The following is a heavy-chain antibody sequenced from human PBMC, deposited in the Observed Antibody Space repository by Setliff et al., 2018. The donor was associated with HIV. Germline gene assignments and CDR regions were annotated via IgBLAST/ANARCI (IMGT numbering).Heavy chain of an antibody. V-gene: IGHV4-4*08. D-gene: IGHD4-17*01. J-gene: IGHJ5*02. Sequence: PSETLSLTCTVSGGSVRTFYWSWIRQPPGKGLEWIGHIQTSGSTNYNTSLKGRVTISVDTSKNQLSLKVISVTAADTAVYYCARDRGLRGWFDPWGQGTLVTVSS. CDR3: ARDRGLRGWFDP. CDR2: IQTSGST. CDR1: GGSVRTFY.